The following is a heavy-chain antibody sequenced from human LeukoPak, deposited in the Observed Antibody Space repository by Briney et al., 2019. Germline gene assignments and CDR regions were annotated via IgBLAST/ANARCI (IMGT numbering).Heavy chain of an antibody. D-gene: IGHD5-12*01. J-gene: IGHJ4*02. CDR1: GYTFTSYD. Sequence: ASVKVSCKASGYTFTSYDINWVRQATGQGLERMGWMNPNSGNTGYTQKFQGRVTFTRNTSISTAYMELSSLRFDDTAVYYCARWIATISNFDYWGQGTLVTVSS. CDR2: MNPNSGNT. V-gene: IGHV1-8*01. CDR3: ARWIATISNFDY.